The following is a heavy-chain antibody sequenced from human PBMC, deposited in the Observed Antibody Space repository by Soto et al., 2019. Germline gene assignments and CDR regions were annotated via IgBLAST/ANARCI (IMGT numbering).Heavy chain of an antibody. D-gene: IGHD1-26*01. J-gene: IGHJ6*02. CDR1: GYSFTSYW. Sequence: PGESLKISCKGSGYSFTSYWIGWVRQMPGKGLEWMGIIYPGDSDTRYSPSFQGQVTISADKSISTAYLQWSSLKASDTAMYYCARVSGGSYLRGWDYYYGMDVWGQGTTVTVS. V-gene: IGHV5-51*01. CDR3: ARVSGGSYLRGWDYYYGMDV. CDR2: IYPGDSDT.